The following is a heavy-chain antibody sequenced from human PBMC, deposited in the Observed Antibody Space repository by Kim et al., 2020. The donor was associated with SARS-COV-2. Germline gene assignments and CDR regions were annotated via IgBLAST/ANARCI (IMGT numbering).Heavy chain of an antibody. V-gene: IGHV1-18*01. CDR1: GYTFTSYG. CDR2: ISAYNGNT. J-gene: IGHJ5*02. D-gene: IGHD2-15*01. Sequence: ASVKVSCKASGYTFTSYGISWVRQAPGQGLEWMGWISAYNGNTTYAQKLQGRVTMTTDTSTSTAYMELRSLRSDDTAVYYCARDPLGYCSGGSCYWFDPWGQGTLVTVSS. CDR3: ARDPLGYCSGGSCYWFDP.